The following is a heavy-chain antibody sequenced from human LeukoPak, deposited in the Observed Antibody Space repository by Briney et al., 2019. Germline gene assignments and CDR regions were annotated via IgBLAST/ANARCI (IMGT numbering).Heavy chain of an antibody. J-gene: IGHJ4*02. CDR3: ARDDSVRSSWSSFDY. D-gene: IGHD6-13*01. V-gene: IGHV1-2*02. CDR2: INPNSGGT. Sequence: ASVKVSCKASGYTFTGYYMHWVRQAPGQGLEWMGWINPNSGGTNYAQKFRGRVTMTRDTSISTAYMELSRLRSDDTAVYYCARDDSVRSSWSSFDYWGQGTLVTVSS. CDR1: GYTFTGYY.